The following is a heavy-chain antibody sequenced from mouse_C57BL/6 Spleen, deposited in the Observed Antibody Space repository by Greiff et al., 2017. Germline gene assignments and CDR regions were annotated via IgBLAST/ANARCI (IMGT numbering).Heavy chain of an antibody. V-gene: IGHV1-63*01. CDR3: ARGGDYDYDAGFAY. CDR2: IYPGGGYT. J-gene: IGHJ3*01. D-gene: IGHD2-4*01. Sequence: QVQLQQSGAELVRPGTSVKMSCKASGYTFTNYWIGWAKQRPGHGREWIGDIYPGGGYTNYNEKFKGKATLTADKSSSTAYRQFSSLTSEDSAIYYCARGGDYDYDAGFAYWGQGTLVTVSA. CDR1: GYTFTNYW.